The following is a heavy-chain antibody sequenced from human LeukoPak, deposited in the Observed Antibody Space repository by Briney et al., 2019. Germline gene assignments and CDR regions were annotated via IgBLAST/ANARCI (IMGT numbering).Heavy chain of an antibody. V-gene: IGHV4-59*01. Sequence: TSETLSLTCTVSGGSISSYYWSWIRQPPGKGLEWIGYIYYSGSTNYNPSLKSRVTISVDTSKNQFSLKLSSVTAADTAVYYCARDDGTRSLDYWGQGTLVTVSS. D-gene: IGHD1-1*01. CDR2: IYYSGST. J-gene: IGHJ4*02. CDR3: ARDDGTRSLDY. CDR1: GGSISSYY.